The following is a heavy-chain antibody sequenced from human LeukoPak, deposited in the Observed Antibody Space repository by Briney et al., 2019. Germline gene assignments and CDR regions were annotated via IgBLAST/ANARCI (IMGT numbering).Heavy chain of an antibody. V-gene: IGHV4-39*01. CDR3: ARQGLGIAYCGGDCPKGGFDY. CDR2: IYYSGST. D-gene: IGHD2-21*01. Sequence: PSETLSLTCTVSVGSLSSSSCYGGWIRQPPGRGLEWLGSIYYSGSTYYNPSLKDRVTISVDTSKNQFSLKLSSVTAADTAVYYCARQGLGIAYCGGDCPKGGFDYWGQGTLVTVSS. CDR1: VGSLSSSSCY. J-gene: IGHJ4*02.